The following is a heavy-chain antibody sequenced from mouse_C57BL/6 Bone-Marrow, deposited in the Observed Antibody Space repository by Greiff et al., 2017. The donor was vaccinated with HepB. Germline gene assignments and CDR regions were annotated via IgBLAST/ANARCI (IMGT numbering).Heavy chain of an antibody. D-gene: IGHD2-10*01. CDR1: GFNIKDDY. V-gene: IGHV14-4*01. CDR3: TTCLLAY. J-gene: IGHJ3*01. CDR2: IDPENGDT. Sequence: EVQLQQSGAELVRPGASVKLSCTASGFNIKDDYMHWVKQRPEQGLEWIGWIDPENGDTEYASKFQGKATITADTSSNTAYRQLSSLTSEDTAVYYCTTCLLAYWGQGTLVTVSA.